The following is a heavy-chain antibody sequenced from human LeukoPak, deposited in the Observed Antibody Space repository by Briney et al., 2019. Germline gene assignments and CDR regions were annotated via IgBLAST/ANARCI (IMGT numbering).Heavy chain of an antibody. V-gene: IGHV3-74*01. D-gene: IGHD6-19*01. CDR1: GFTVSSNY. J-gene: IGHJ4*02. Sequence: PGGSLRLSCAASGFTVSSNYMSWVRQAPGKGLVWVSRINSDGSNTNYADSVKGRFTISRDNAKNTLYLQMNSLRAEDTAVFYCARVRDISGHWGFLDYWGQGTLVTVSS. CDR2: INSDGSNT. CDR3: ARVRDISGHWGFLDY.